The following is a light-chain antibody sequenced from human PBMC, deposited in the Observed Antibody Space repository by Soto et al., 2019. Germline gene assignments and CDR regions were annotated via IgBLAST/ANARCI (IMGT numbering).Light chain of an antibody. CDR1: QSLVHINGYNY. CDR3: MQALQTPWT. Sequence: DIVMTQSPLSLPVTPGEPASISRRSSQSLVHINGYNYLDWYLQKPGQSPQLLIYLGSNRASGVPDRFSGSGSGTDFTLKISRVEAEDVGVYYCMQALQTPWTFGQGTKVEIK. CDR2: LGS. V-gene: IGKV2-28*01. J-gene: IGKJ1*01.